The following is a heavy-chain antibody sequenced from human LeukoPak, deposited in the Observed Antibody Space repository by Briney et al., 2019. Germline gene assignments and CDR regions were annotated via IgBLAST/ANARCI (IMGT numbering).Heavy chain of an antibody. CDR2: ITSSSSAK. V-gene: IGHV3-48*04. J-gene: IGHJ5*02. CDR3: ASPLLYYYGSETYFWFDL. D-gene: IGHD3-10*01. CDR1: GFTFSTSG. Sequence: GGSLRLSCAASGFTFSTSGMNWVRQAPGKGLEWVSYITSSSSAKYYAASVKGRFTISRDSAENTLYLQMKSLKAEDTAFYYCASPLLYYYGSETYFWFDLWGQGTLVTVSS.